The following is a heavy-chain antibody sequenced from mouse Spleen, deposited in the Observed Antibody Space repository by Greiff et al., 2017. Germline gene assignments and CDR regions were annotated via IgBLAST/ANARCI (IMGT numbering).Heavy chain of an antibody. Sequence: VKLMESGAELARPGASVKMSCKASGYTFTSYTMHWVKQRPGQGLEWIGYINPSSGYTKYNQKFKDKATLTADKSSSTAYMQLSSLTSEDSAVYYCARPGAMDYWGQGTSVTVSS. CDR2: INPSSGYT. CDR1: GYTFTSYT. CDR3: ARPGAMDY. J-gene: IGHJ4*01. V-gene: IGHV1-4*01.